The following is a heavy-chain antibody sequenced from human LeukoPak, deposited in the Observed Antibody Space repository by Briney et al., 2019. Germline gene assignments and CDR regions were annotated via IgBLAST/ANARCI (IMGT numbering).Heavy chain of an antibody. V-gene: IGHV3-7*03. J-gene: IGHJ4*02. CDR3: ARSQIAAAPYY. Sequence: GGSLRLSCAASGFTLSSYWMSWVRQAPGKGLEWVANIKQDGSEKYYVDSVKGRFTISRDNAKNSLYLQMNSLRAEDTAVYYCARSQIAAAPYYWGQGTLVTVSS. D-gene: IGHD6-13*01. CDR2: IKQDGSEK. CDR1: GFTLSSYW.